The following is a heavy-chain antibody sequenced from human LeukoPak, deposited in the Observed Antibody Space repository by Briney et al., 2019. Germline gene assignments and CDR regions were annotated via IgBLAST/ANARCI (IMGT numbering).Heavy chain of an antibody. D-gene: IGHD5-24*01. Sequence: GGSLRLSCAASGFTFSSYSVIWARQAPGKGLEWVSYVSSSGTTTYYADSVKGRFTISRDNGKNLVSLQMNSMRDEDTAVYYCARADRDGNKRFLDWGQGTLVTVSS. CDR3: ARADRDGNKRFLD. J-gene: IGHJ4*02. CDR2: VSSSGTTT. CDR1: GFTFSSYS. V-gene: IGHV3-48*02.